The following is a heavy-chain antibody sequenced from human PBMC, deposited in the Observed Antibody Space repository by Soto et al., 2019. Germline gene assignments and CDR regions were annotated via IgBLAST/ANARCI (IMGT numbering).Heavy chain of an antibody. Sequence: GESLKISCKGSGYNFTSYWVSWVRQMPGKGLEWMGRIDPSDSSTSYSPSFQGHVTISADKSITTAYLQWSSLKASDTAVYYCARLHKYYYGMDVWGQGTTVTVSS. J-gene: IGHJ6*02. CDR2: IDPSDSST. CDR3: ARLHKYYYGMDV. V-gene: IGHV5-10-1*01. CDR1: GYNFTSYW.